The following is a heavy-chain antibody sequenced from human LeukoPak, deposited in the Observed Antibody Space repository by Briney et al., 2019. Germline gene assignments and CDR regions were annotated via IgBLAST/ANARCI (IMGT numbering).Heavy chain of an antibody. D-gene: IGHD1-26*01. CDR1: GFTFSSYS. CDR3: ARVLLDTVLTDFDY. Sequence: PGGSLRLSCAASGFTFSSYSMNWVRQAPGKGLEWVSSISSSSSYIYYADSVKGRFTISRDNAKNSLYLQMNSLRAEDTAVYYCARVLLDTVLTDFDYWGQGTLVTVSS. J-gene: IGHJ4*02. V-gene: IGHV3-21*01. CDR2: ISSSSSYI.